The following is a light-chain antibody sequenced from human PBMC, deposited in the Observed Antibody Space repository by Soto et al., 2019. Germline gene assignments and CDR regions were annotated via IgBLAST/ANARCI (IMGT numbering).Light chain of an antibody. J-gene: IGKJ1*01. V-gene: IGKV1-39*01. CDR3: QQSYSMPRT. CDR2: TAS. Sequence: DIEMTQSPSSLSASVGDRVTITCRASQSISFYLNWYQQKPGKAPKLLIYTASNVQSGVPSRISGSGSRTEFTLTITSLQPEDFATYYCQQSYSMPRTFGQGTKVDIK. CDR1: QSISFY.